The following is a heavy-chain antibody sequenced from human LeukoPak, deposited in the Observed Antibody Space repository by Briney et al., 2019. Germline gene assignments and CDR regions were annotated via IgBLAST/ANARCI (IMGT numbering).Heavy chain of an antibody. CDR1: GYTFTNYG. J-gene: IGHJ4*02. CDR2: IRTYNGNT. CDR3: ARDGVAASNTEYYFDY. D-gene: IGHD2-15*01. Sequence: ASVKVSCKASGYTFTNYGISWVRQAPGQGLEWMGWIRTYNGNTNYAQNLQGRVTMTTDTSTSTAYMELRSLRSDDTAVYYCARDGVAASNTEYYFDYWGQGTLVTVSS. V-gene: IGHV1-18*01.